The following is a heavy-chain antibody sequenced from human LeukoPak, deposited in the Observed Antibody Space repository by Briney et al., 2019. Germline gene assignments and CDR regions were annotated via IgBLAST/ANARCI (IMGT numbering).Heavy chain of an antibody. CDR2: IYYSGST. D-gene: IGHD4-17*01. J-gene: IGHJ4*02. CDR1: GGSISSGDYY. CDR3: ARGLRYGDYYFDY. Sequence: SETLSLTCTVSGGSISSGDYYWSWIRQPPGKGLEWIGYIYYSGSTYYNPSLKSRVTISVDTSKNQSSLKLSSVTAADTAVYYCARGLRYGDYYFDYWGQGTLVTVSS. V-gene: IGHV4-30-4*08.